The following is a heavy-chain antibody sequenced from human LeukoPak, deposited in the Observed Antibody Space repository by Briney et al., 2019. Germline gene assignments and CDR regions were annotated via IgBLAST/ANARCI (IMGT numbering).Heavy chain of an antibody. D-gene: IGHD4-17*01. CDR1: GFTFSDYY. Sequence: GGSLRLSCAASGFTFSDYYMSWVRQAPGKGLEWVAIISKDGNNIYYADSVKGRLTISRDNSKNTLYLQVDSLRAEDTAMYYCARNDYGDYYFDYWGLGTLVTVSS. CDR2: ISKDGNNI. J-gene: IGHJ4*02. V-gene: IGHV3-30*03. CDR3: ARNDYGDYYFDY.